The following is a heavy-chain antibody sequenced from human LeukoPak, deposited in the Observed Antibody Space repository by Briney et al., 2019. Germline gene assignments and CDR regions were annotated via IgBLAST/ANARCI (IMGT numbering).Heavy chain of an antibody. V-gene: IGHV3-7*01. Sequence: GGSLRLSCAASGFTFSSYWMSWVRQAPGKGLEWVANIKQDGSEKYYVDSVKGRFTISRDNAKNSLYLQMNSLRAEDTAVYYCARVFGYYGSGRGAFDIWGQGTMVTVSS. CDR2: IKQDGSEK. CDR1: GFTFSSYW. D-gene: IGHD3-10*01. CDR3: ARVFGYYGSGRGAFDI. J-gene: IGHJ3*02.